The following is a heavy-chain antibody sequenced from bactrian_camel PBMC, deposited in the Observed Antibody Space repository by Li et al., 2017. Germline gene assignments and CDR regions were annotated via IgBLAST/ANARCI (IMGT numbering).Heavy chain of an antibody. CDR2: INSGGRIT. CDR1: GYAYDNAW. Sequence: HVQLVESGGGSVQTGGSLNLSCIASGYAYDNAWMGWFRQAPGKGLEWVSFINSGGRITDYADSVKGRFTISRDNAKNTLYLQMNSLKSEDTALYYCATGRRATIARGEDNYWGQGTQVTVS. J-gene: IGHJ4*01. V-gene: IGHV3S1*01. CDR3: ATGRRATIARGEDNY. D-gene: IGHD4*01.